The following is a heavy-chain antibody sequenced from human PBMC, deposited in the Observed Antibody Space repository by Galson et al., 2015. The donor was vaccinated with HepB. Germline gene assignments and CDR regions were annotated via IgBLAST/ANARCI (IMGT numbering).Heavy chain of an antibody. CDR3: ARSGSSHWPYFDY. CDR2: IYPGDSDT. Sequence: QSGAEVKKPGESLKISCTGSGYSFTSYWIGWVRQMPGKGLEWVGVIYPGDSDTRYSPSFQGQVTISADKSISTAYLQWSSLKASDTAMYYCARSGSSHWPYFDYWGQGTLVTVSS. CDR1: GYSFTSYW. V-gene: IGHV5-51*01. J-gene: IGHJ4*02. D-gene: IGHD3-10*01.